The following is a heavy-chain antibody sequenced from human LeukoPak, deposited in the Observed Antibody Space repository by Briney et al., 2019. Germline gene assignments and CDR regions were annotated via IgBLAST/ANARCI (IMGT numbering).Heavy chain of an antibody. CDR3: ARGGSGYRYGYDY. V-gene: IGHV3-74*01. CDR1: GFTFSSYA. D-gene: IGHD5-18*01. CDR2: INSDGSST. Sequence: PGGSLRLSCAASGFTFSSYAMSLVRQAPGKGLVWVSRINSDGSSTNYADSVKGRFTISRDNAKNTLYLQMNTLRAEDTAVYYCARGGSGYRYGYDYWGQGTLVTVSS. J-gene: IGHJ4*02.